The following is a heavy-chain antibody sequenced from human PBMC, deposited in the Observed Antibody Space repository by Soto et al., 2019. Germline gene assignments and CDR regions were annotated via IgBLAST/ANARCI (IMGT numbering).Heavy chain of an antibody. CDR3: ARGKEQWLPRYYYYGMDV. J-gene: IGHJ6*02. CDR2: ISSSGSPI. CDR1: GFTFSDYY. Sequence: PGGPLSHSCAASGFTFSDYYVSWIRQDQGKGLEWVSYISSSGSPIYYADSVKGRFTISRDNAKNSLYLQMNSLRAEDTAVYYCARGKEQWLPRYYYYGMDVWGQGTTVTVSS. V-gene: IGHV3-11*01. D-gene: IGHD6-19*01.